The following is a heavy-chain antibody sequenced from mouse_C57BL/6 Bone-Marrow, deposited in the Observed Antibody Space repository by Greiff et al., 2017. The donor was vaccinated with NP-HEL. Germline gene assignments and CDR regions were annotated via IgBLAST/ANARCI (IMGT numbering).Heavy chain of an antibody. CDR3: AKRHPNFCFDY. CDR2: IYPYNGGT. Sequence: EVQLQQSGPVLVKPGASVKMSCKASGYTFTDYFINWVKQSPGKSLEWIGVIYPYNGGTSYNQKFKGKATLTVDKSSSTAYMELNSLTSEDSAVYYCAKRHPNFCFDYWGQGTTLTVSS. V-gene: IGHV1-19*01. D-gene: IGHD4-1*01. J-gene: IGHJ2*01. CDR1: GYTFTDYF.